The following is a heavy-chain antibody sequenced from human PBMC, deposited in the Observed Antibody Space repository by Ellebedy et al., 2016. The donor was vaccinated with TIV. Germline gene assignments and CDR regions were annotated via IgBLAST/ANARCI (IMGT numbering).Heavy chain of an antibody. V-gene: IGHV3-7*01. Sequence: GESLKISXAASGFTFSSYWMTWVRQAPGKGLEWVASIKEDGREKYYVDSVKGRFTISRDNTRNSLHLQMNSLRVEDTAMYYCARAKGPEIWGQGTMVTVSS. J-gene: IGHJ3*02. CDR2: IKEDGREK. CDR3: ARAKGPEI. CDR1: GFTFSSYW.